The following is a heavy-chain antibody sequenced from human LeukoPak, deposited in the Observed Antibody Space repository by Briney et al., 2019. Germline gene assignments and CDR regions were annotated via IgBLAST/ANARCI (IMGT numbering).Heavy chain of an antibody. CDR1: GFTFSSNH. V-gene: IGHV3-53*01. J-gene: IGHJ6*02. Sequence: PGGSLRLSCAASGFTFSSNHMSWVRQAPGKGLECVSVIYSGGSTYYSDSVKGRFTISRDNSKNTLYLQMNSLRAEDTAVYYCARGGSSTDYYYYYGMDVWGQGTTVTVSS. CDR2: IYSGGST. CDR3: ARGGSSTDYYYYYGMDV. D-gene: IGHD2-2*01.